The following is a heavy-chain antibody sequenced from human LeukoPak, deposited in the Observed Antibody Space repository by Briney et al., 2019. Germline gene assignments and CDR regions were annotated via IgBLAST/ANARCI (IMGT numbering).Heavy chain of an antibody. CDR3: AKAGGIAVAGKVPFDY. J-gene: IGHJ4*02. V-gene: IGHV1-18*01. CDR1: GYTFTSYG. CDR2: ISAYNGNT. Sequence: GASVKVSCKASGYTFTSYGISWVRQAPGQGLERMGWISAYNGNTNYAQKLQGRVTMTTDTSTSTAYMELRSLRSDDTAVYYCAKAGGIAVAGKVPFDYWGQGTLVTVSS. D-gene: IGHD6-19*01.